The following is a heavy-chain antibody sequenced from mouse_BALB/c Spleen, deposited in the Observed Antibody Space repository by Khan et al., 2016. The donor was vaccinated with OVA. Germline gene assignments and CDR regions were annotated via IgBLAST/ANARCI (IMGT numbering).Heavy chain of an antibody. D-gene: IGHD1-1*01. CDR3: ARDYGSSYLFFDY. Sequence: EVQLQESGPGLVKPSQSLSLTCTVTGYSITSDYAWNWIRQFPGNKLEWMAYITYSGNTGYNPSLKSRISITRDTSKNQFFLQLISVTTEDTATYYCARDYGSSYLFFDYWGQGTTLTVSS. CDR1: GYSITSDYA. V-gene: IGHV3-2*02. J-gene: IGHJ2*01. CDR2: ITYSGNT.